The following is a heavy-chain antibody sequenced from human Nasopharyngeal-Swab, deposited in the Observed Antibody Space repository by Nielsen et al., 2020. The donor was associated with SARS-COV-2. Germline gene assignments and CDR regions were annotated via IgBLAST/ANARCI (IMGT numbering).Heavy chain of an antibody. CDR2: ISYDGSNK. CDR3: AKSIVVVPAAIGAGVPDV. Sequence: GESLKISCAASGFTFSSYGMHWVRQAPGKGLEWVAVISYDGSNKYYADSVKGRFTISRDNSKNTLYLQMNSLRAEDTAVYYCAKSIVVVPAAIGAGVPDVWGKETTVTVSS. V-gene: IGHV3-30*18. D-gene: IGHD2-2*01. CDR1: GFTFSSYG. J-gene: IGHJ6*04.